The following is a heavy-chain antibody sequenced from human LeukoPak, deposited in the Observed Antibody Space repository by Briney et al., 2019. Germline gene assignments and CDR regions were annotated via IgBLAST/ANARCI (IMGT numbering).Heavy chain of an antibody. CDR2: IIPILGIA. D-gene: IGHD6-13*01. CDR1: GYTFTSYG. CDR3: ARDQDIAAL. Sequence: GASVKVSCKASGYTFTSYGISWVRQAPGQGLEWMGRIIPILGIANYAQKFQGRVTITADKSTSTAYMELSSLRSEDTAVYYCARDQDIAALWGQGTLVTVSS. J-gene: IGHJ4*02. V-gene: IGHV1-69*04.